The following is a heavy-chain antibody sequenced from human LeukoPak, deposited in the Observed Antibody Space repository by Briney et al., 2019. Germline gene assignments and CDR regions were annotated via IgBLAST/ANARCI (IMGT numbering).Heavy chain of an antibody. D-gene: IGHD6-6*01. CDR2: MYTTGST. CDR1: GGSITSGGYY. Sequence: SETLSLTCTVSGGSITSGGYYWSWLRQPAGKGLEWIGRMYTTGSTNYNPYLKSRVTISVDTSKNQFSLKLSSVTAADTAVYYCARGEKGSSSGSIDNWGQGTLVTVSS. CDR3: ARGEKGSSSGSIDN. V-gene: IGHV4-61*02. J-gene: IGHJ4*02.